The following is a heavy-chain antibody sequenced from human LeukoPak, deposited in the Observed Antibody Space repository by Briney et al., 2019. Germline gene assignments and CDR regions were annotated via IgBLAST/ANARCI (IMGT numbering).Heavy chain of an antibody. J-gene: IGHJ4*02. D-gene: IGHD1-1*01. Sequence: GASVKVSCKASGYTFTDYYIHWVRQAPGQGLEWVGRISPNGGGTICAQNFQGRVTVTRDTSITTAYMELNRLTSDDTAVYFCAKLEGSAATSYDWGQGTLATVSS. CDR1: GYTFTDYY. V-gene: IGHV1-2*06. CDR3: AKLEGSAATSYD. CDR2: ISPNGGGT.